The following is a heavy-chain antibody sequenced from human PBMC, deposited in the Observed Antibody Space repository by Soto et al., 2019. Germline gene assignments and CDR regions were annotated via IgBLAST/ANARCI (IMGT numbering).Heavy chain of an antibody. CDR1: GFTFSSYS. CDR2: ISSSSYI. J-gene: IGHJ5*02. D-gene: IGHD2-2*01. CDR3: ARDEGVPAAFNWFDP. V-gene: IGHV3-21*01. Sequence: GGSLRLSCAASGFTFSSYSMNWVRQAPGKGLEWVSSISSSSYIYYADSVKGRFTISRDNAKNSLYLQMNSLRAEDTAVYYCARDEGVPAAFNWFDPWGQGTMVTVYS.